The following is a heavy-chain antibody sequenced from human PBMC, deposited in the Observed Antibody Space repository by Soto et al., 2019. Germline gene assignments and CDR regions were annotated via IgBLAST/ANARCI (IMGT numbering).Heavy chain of an antibody. CDR2: IYYSGST. CDR3: ARQIAATDFDY. J-gene: IGHJ4*02. D-gene: IGHD6-6*01. V-gene: IGHV4-59*08. Sequence: SETLSLTCTVSGGSISSYYWSWIRQPPGKGLEWIGYIYYSGSTNYNPSLKSRVTISVDTSKNQFSLKLSSVTAADTAVYYCARQIAATDFDYWGQGTLVTVPS. CDR1: GGSISSYY.